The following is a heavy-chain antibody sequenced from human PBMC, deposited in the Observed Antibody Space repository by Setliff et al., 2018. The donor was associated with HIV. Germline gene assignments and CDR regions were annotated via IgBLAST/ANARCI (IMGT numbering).Heavy chain of an antibody. Sequence: GGSLRLSCEASGFRVTDTYMAWVRQAPGKGLEWVTLIYKAGKTYYADFVKGRFAIARDDTKNTVSLQMTNLEPGDTAMYYCAKGGYGGAYYVAGYWGQGTKVTVSS. D-gene: IGHD5-18*01. V-gene: IGHV3-53*01. CDR1: GFRVTDTY. J-gene: IGHJ4*02. CDR3: AKGGYGGAYYVAGY. CDR2: IYKAGKT.